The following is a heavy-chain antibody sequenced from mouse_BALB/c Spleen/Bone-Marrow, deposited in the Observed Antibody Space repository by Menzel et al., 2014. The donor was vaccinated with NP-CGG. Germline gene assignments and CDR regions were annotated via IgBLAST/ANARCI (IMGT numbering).Heavy chain of an antibody. Sequence: VKVVESGAELARPGASVKLSCKASGYTFTSYWMQWVKQRPGQGLEWIGAIYPGDGDTRYTQKFKGKATLTADKSSSTAYMQLSSLASEDSAVYYCARDYRYYAMDYWGQGTSVTVSS. V-gene: IGHV1-87*01. CDR3: ARDYRYYAMDY. CDR2: IYPGDGDT. D-gene: IGHD2-14*01. CDR1: GYTFTSYW. J-gene: IGHJ4*01.